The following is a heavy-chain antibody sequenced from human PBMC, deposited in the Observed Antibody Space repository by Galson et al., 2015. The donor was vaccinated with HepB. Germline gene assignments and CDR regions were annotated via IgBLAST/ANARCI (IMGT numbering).Heavy chain of an antibody. Sequence: SVKVSCKASGYTFTSYDINWVRQATGQGLEWMGWMNLNSGNTGYAQKFQGRVTMTRNTSISTAYMELSSLRSEDTAVYYCARAYYYDSSGYYLWGQGTLVTVSS. J-gene: IGHJ5*02. CDR3: ARAYYYDSSGYYL. V-gene: IGHV1-8*01. CDR2: MNLNSGNT. CDR1: GYTFTSYD. D-gene: IGHD3-22*01.